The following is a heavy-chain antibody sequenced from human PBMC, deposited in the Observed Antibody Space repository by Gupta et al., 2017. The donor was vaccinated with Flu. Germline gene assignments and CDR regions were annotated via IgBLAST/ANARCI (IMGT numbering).Heavy chain of an antibody. J-gene: IGHJ5*02. D-gene: IGHD2-15*01. CDR2: VNPHSGST. CDR1: GYSFTDYY. Sequence: VQLEQAGADVGKPGASVKVSCKASGYSFTDYYITWSRQDPGQGLEWMGRVNPHSGSTNYEHKFQGRVTWAVDTSISTAYMELTRLRSDDTAVYYCARERFCNTDSCYRWFDPWGQGTLVIVAS. V-gene: IGHV1-2*06. CDR3: ARERFCNTDSCYRWFDP.